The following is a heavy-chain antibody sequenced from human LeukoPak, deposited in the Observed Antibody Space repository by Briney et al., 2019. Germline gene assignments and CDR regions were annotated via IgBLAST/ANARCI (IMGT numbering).Heavy chain of an antibody. CDR1: GGSINSHY. CDR2: IYYTGKN. J-gene: IGHJ4*02. Sequence: SETLSLTCAVSGGSINSHYWGWIRQPPGKGLQWIGDIYYTGKNNYNPSLKSRHTISLDTSEDHLSLNLTSVGAADTAIYYCVRRDTGWNYFDYWGQGILVTVSS. D-gene: IGHD6-19*01. V-gene: IGHV4-59*08. CDR3: VRRDTGWNYFDY.